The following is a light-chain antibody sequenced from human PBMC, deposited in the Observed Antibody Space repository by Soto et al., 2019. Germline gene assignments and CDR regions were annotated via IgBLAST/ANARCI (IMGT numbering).Light chain of an antibody. CDR2: EVR. CDR1: NSDVGGYNY. CDR3: SSYTSSTTLNWV. Sequence: QSALTQPASVSGSPGQSITISCTGTNSDVGGYNYVSWYQQHPGKAPKLMIYEVRNRPSGISNRFSGSKSGNTASLTISGLQAEDEADYYCSSYTSSTTLNWVFGGGTKVTVL. J-gene: IGLJ3*02. V-gene: IGLV2-14*01.